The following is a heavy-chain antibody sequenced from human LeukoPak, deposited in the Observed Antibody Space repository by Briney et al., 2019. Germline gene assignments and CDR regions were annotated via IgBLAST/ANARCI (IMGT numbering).Heavy chain of an antibody. J-gene: IGHJ3*01. CDR1: GFTFNNYE. Sequence: PGGSLRLSCAASGFTFNNYEMHWVRQTAGKGLEWVSAVGIAGDTFYAGSVKGRFSISRDNAESSMFLQMNSLRAGDTAMYYCAREGRMGTADAFDVWGQGTMVTVSS. CDR2: VGIAGDT. V-gene: IGHV3-13*01. CDR3: AREGRMGTADAFDV. D-gene: IGHD1-14*01.